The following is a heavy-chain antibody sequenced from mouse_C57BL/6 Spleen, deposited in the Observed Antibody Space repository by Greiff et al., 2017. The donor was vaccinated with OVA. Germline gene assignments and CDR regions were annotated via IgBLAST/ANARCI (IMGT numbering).Heavy chain of an antibody. CDR2: ISDGGSYT. J-gene: IGHJ1*03. CDR1: GFTFSSYA. Sequence: EVKVVESGGGLVKPGGSLKLSCAASGFTFSSYAMSWVRQTPEQRLEWVATISDGGSYTYYPDNVKGRFTISRDNAKNNLYLQMSHLKSEDTAMYYCARDYGSSFYWYFDVWGTGTTVTVSS. D-gene: IGHD1-1*01. V-gene: IGHV5-4*01. CDR3: ARDYGSSFYWYFDV.